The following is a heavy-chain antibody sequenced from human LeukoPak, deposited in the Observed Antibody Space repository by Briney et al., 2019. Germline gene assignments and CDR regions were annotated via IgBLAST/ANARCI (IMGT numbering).Heavy chain of an antibody. Sequence: GASVKVSCKASGYSFTDKYMHWVRQAPGQGLEWMGWINPNSGGTNYAQKFQGRVTMTTDTSMSTAYMELSRLTSDDTAVYYCAIAGGRSWFDPWGQGTLVTVSS. J-gene: IGHJ5*02. CDR3: AIAGGRSWFDP. CDR2: INPNSGGT. V-gene: IGHV1-2*02. CDR1: GYSFTDKY.